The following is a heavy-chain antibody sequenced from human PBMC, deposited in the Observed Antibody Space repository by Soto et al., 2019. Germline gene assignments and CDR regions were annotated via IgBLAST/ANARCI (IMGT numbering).Heavy chain of an antibody. V-gene: IGHV3-30-3*01. Sequence: QVQLVESGGGVVQPGRSLRLSCAASGFTFSSYAMHWVRQAPGKGLEWVAVISYGGSNKYYADSVKGRFTISRDNSKNTLYLQMNSLRAEDTAVYYCASLVVINPGMDVWGQGTTVTVSS. CDR3: ASLVVINPGMDV. CDR2: ISYGGSNK. D-gene: IGHD3-22*01. J-gene: IGHJ6*02. CDR1: GFTFSSYA.